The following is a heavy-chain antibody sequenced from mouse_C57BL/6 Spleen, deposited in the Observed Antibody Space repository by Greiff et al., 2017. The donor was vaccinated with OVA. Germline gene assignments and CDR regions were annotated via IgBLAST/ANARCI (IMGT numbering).Heavy chain of an antibody. CDR3: ARSDWVKWYFDV. CDR1: GYSITSGYY. V-gene: IGHV3-6*01. CDR2: ISYDGSN. Sequence: EVQVVESGPGLVKPSQSLSLTCSVTGYSITSGYYWNWIRQFPGNKLEWMGYISYDGSNNYNPSLKNRISITRDTSKNQFFLKLNSVTTEDTATYYCARSDWVKWYFDVWGTGTTVTVSS. D-gene: IGHD4-1*01. J-gene: IGHJ1*03.